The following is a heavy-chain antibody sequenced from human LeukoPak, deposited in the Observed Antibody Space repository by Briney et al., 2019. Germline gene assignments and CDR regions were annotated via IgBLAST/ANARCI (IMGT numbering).Heavy chain of an antibody. CDR2: ISAYNGNT. Sequence: GASVKVSCKASGYTFTSYGISWVRQAPGQGLEWMGWISAYNGNTNYAQKLQGRVTMTTDTSTSTAYMELRSLRADDTAVYYCVKVRACCGNVNDYRTFGSWGQGTLVTVSA. V-gene: IGHV1-18*01. CDR1: GYTFTSYG. J-gene: IGHJ4*02. CDR3: VKVRACCGNVNDYRTFGS. D-gene: IGHD2-21*01.